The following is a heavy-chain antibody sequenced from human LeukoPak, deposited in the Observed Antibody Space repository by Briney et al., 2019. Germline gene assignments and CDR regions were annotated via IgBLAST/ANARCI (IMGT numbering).Heavy chain of an antibody. V-gene: IGHV1-24*01. CDR2: FDPEDGET. Sequence: GASVKVSCKVSGYTLTELSMHWVRQAPGKGLEWMGGFDPEDGETIYAQKFQGRVTMTEDTSTDTAYMELSSLRSEDTAVYYCATAINSSGYYTRAPEAFDIWGQGTMVTVSS. D-gene: IGHD3-22*01. J-gene: IGHJ3*02. CDR1: GYTLTELS. CDR3: ATAINSSGYYTRAPEAFDI.